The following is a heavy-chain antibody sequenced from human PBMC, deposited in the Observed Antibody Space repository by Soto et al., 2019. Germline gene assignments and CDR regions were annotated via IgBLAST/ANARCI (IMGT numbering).Heavy chain of an antibody. Sequence: EVQLVESGGGLVQPGGSLRLSCAASGFTFSSYAMHWVRQAPGKGLEYVSAISSNGGSTYYANSVKGRFTISRDNSKNPRYLKWGRWRVENMAVYYGARGSTYSGYDTFFDNWGQGPLVTVSS. V-gene: IGHV3-64*01. CDR3: ARGSTYSGYDTFFDN. CDR1: GFTFSSYA. CDR2: ISSNGGST. J-gene: IGHJ4*02. D-gene: IGHD5-12*01.